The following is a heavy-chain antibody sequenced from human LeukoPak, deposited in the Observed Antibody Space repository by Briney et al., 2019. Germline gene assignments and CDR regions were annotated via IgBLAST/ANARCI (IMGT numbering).Heavy chain of an antibody. Sequence: GASVKVSCRASGYTFTSYGINWVRQAPGQGLEWMGWISAYNGNTNYAQNLQGRVTMTTDTSTGTAYMELRSLRSDDTAVYYCARRGGNYYIDYWGQGTLVTVSS. CDR3: ARRGGNYYIDY. CDR1: GYTFTSYG. D-gene: IGHD4-23*01. CDR2: ISAYNGNT. V-gene: IGHV1-18*01. J-gene: IGHJ4*02.